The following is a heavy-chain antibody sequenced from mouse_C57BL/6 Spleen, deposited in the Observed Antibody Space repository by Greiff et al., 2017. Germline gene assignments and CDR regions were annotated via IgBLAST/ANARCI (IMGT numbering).Heavy chain of an antibody. V-gene: IGHV1-26*01. CDR3: ARVGLRRSLFDY. Sequence: VHVKQSGPELVKPGASVKISCKASGYTFTDYYMNWVKQSHGKSLEWIGDINPNNGGTSYNQKFKGKATLTVDKSSSTAYMELRSLTSEDSAVYYCARVGLRRSLFDYWGQGTTLTVSS. J-gene: IGHJ2*01. CDR1: GYTFTDYY. CDR2: INPNNGGT. D-gene: IGHD2-4*01.